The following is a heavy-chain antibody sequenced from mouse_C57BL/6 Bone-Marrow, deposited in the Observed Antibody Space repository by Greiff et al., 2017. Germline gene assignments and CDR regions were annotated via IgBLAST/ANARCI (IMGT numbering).Heavy chain of an antibody. D-gene: IGHD2-2*01. CDR2: IYPGSGNT. J-gene: IGHJ3*01. V-gene: IGHV1-76*01. Sequence: VQLQQSGAELVRPGASVKLSCKASGYTFTDYYINWVKQRPGQGLEWIARIYPGSGNTYYNEKFKGKATLTAEKSSSTAYMQLSSLTSEDSAVYFCARGIYYGYAWFAYWGQGTLVTVSA. CDR3: ARGIYYGYAWFAY. CDR1: GYTFTDYY.